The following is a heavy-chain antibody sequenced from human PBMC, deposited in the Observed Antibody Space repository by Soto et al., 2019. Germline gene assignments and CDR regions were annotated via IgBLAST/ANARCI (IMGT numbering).Heavy chain of an antibody. Sequence: SGPTLVNPTQTLTLTCTFSGFSLSTSGVGVGWIRQPPGKAMEWLALIYWDDDKRYSPSLKSRLTITKDTSKNRVVLTMTNMDPVDTATFYCAHSEDIAAADNYYYYGMDVRGQGTTVTVSS. V-gene: IGHV2-5*02. J-gene: IGHJ6*02. CDR2: IYWDDDK. D-gene: IGHD6-13*01. CDR1: GFSLSTSGVG. CDR3: AHSEDIAAADNYYYYGMDV.